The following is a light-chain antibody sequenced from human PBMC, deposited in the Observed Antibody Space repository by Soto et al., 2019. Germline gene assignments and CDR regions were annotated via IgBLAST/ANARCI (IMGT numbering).Light chain of an antibody. CDR3: QQYGSSPWT. CDR1: QTVTTTH. CDR2: GAS. J-gene: IGKJ1*01. Sequence: EIVLTQSPATLSLSPGERATLSCRSSQTVTTTHLAWYQQKPGQAPRLXIYGASTRATGIPDRFSGSGSGTDFTLTISRLEPEDFAVYYCQQYGSSPWTFGQGTKVDIK. V-gene: IGKV3-20*01.